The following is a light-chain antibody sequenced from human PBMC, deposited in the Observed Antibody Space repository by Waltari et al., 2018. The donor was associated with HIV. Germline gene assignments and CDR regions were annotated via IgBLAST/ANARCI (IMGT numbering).Light chain of an antibody. CDR2: DAS. J-gene: IGKJ1*01. Sequence: EIVMTQSPATLSVSPGQRATVSCWASQSISSNLAWYQQRPGQAPRLLVYDASTRVAGIPARFSASGFATEFTLTISNLQSEDFAVYYCQQYNDWLSWTFGQGTKVEMK. CDR1: QSISSN. CDR3: QQYNDWLSWT. V-gene: IGKV3-15*01.